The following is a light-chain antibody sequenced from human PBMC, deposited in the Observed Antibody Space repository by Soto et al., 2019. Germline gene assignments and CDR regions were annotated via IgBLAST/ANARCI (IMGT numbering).Light chain of an antibody. CDR1: QSVTNSY. V-gene: IGKV3-15*01. Sequence: IVMTHAPVTLSVSPGERATLSCRASQSVTNSYLAWYQQKPGQAPRLLIFGASTRAAGIPARFSGSGSGTEFTLTISSLQSEDFAVYYCQQYSNWPLTFGGGTKVDIK. J-gene: IGKJ4*01. CDR2: GAS. CDR3: QQYSNWPLT.